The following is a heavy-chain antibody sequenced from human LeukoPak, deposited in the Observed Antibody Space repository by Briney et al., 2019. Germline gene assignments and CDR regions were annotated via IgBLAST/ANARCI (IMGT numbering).Heavy chain of an antibody. CDR1: GFIFISYA. Sequence: SGGSLRLSCAASGFIFISYAMSWVRQAPGKGLEWVSVISGSGGSTYYADSVKGRFTISRDNSKNTLYLQMNSLRVEDTAVYYCAKTRGGVVATTSDYWGQGTPVSVSS. D-gene: IGHD5-12*01. CDR3: AKTRGGVVATTSDY. V-gene: IGHV3-23*01. J-gene: IGHJ4*02. CDR2: ISGSGGST.